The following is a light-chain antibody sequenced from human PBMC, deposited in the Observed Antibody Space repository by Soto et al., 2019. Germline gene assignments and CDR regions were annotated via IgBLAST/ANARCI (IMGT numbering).Light chain of an antibody. V-gene: IGKV3-15*01. CDR3: QQYNNWPPWT. J-gene: IGKJ1*01. CDR1: QSVNSN. CDR2: GTS. Sequence: EIVMTQSPATLSVSPGERAALSCRASQSVNSNLAWYQQKPGQAPRLLTYGTSTRATGIPARFSGSGTGTEFTLTISSLQSEDFAVYYCQQYNNWPPWTFGQGTKVDI.